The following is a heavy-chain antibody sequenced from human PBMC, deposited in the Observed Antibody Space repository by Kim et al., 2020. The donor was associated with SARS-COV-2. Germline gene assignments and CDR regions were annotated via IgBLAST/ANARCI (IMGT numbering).Heavy chain of an antibody. Sequence: GGSLRLSCAASGFTFSSYAMHWVRQAPGKGLEWVAVISYDGSNKYYADSVKGRFTISRDNSKNTLYLQMNSLRAEDTAVYYCARVGTMVRGGAFDIWGQGTMVTVSS. CDR1: GFTFSSYA. J-gene: IGHJ3*02. V-gene: IGHV3-30*04. D-gene: IGHD3-10*01. CDR2: ISYDGSNK. CDR3: ARVGTMVRGGAFDI.